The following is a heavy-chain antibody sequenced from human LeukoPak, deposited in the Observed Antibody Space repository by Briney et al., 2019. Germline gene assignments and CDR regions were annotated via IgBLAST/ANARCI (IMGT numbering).Heavy chain of an antibody. CDR1: GFTFSSYA. D-gene: IGHD2-2*01. Sequence: AGGSLRLSCAASGFTFSSYAMHWVRQAPGKGLEWVAVISYDGTNKYSAGSVKGRFTISRDNSKNTLYLQLNSLRAEDTAVYYCTTDPRYCSSTSCRYYYYYMDVWGKGTTVTVSS. CDR2: ISYDGTNK. V-gene: IGHV3-30-3*01. J-gene: IGHJ6*03. CDR3: TTDPRYCSSTSCRYYYYYMDV.